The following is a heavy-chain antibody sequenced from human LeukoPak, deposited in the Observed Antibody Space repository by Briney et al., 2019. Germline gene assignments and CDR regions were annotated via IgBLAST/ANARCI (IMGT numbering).Heavy chain of an antibody. CDR2: INPNSGGT. D-gene: IGHD3-10*01. J-gene: IGHJ5*02. CDR1: GYTFTGHY. Sequence: ASVKVSCKASGYTFTGHYMHWVRQAPGQGLEWMGWINPNSGGTNYAQKFQGRATMTRDTSISTAYMELSRLRSDDTAVYYCARDDGSGIDWFDPWGQGTLVTVSS. V-gene: IGHV1-2*02. CDR3: ARDDGSGIDWFDP.